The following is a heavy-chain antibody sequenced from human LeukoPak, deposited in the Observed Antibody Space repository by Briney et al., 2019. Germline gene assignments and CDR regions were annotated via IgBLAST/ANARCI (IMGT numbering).Heavy chain of an antibody. CDR1: GFTFSTYA. D-gene: IGHD3-10*01. CDR3: ARVGVPGMDV. V-gene: IGHV3-23*01. CDR2: ISGSGGST. Sequence: GGSLRLSCAASGFTFSTYAMNWVRQAPGKGLEWVSVISGSGGSTYYADSVKGRSAISRDNSKNTLYLQMNSLRAEDTAVYYCARVGVPGMDVWGQGTTVTVPS. J-gene: IGHJ6*02.